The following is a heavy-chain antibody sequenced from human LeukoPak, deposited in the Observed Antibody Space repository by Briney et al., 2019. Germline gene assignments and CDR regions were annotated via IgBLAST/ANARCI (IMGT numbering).Heavy chain of an antibody. CDR1: GFTFSSYA. J-gene: IGHJ3*02. V-gene: IGHV3-7*01. D-gene: IGHD3-10*01. CDR3: ARDGDYYGSGSRFIAFDI. Sequence: GGSLRLSCAASGFTFSSYAMSWVRQAPGKGLEWVANIKQDGSEKYYVDSVKGRFTISRDNAKNSLYLQMNSLRAEDTAVYYCARDGDYYGSGSRFIAFDIWGQGTMVTVSS. CDR2: IKQDGSEK.